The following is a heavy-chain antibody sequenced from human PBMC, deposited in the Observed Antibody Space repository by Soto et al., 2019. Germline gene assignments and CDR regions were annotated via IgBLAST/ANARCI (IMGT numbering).Heavy chain of an antibody. Sequence: SETLSLTCTVSGGSISSGGYYWSWIRQHPGKGLEWIGYIYYSGSTYYNPSLKSRVTISVDTSKNQFSLKLSSVTAADTAVYYCAREGPLSCGGDCYANWFDPWGQGTLVTVS. D-gene: IGHD2-21*02. CDR3: AREGPLSCGGDCYANWFDP. V-gene: IGHV4-31*03. CDR1: GGSISSGGYY. J-gene: IGHJ5*02. CDR2: IYYSGST.